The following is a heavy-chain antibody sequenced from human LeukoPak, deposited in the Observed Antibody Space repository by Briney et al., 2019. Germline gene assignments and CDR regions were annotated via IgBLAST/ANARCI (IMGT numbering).Heavy chain of an antibody. CDR1: GYSFTTYW. V-gene: IGHV5-51*01. Sequence: GESLKISCKGSGYSFTTYWIGWVRQMPGKGLEWMGIIYPGDSETRYSPSFQGQATISADRSISTAYLQWSSLKASDTAMYYCARSSPVVDDYYYGMDVWGQGTTVTVSS. CDR3: ARSSPVVDDYYYGMDV. CDR2: IYPGDSET. J-gene: IGHJ6*02. D-gene: IGHD6-13*01.